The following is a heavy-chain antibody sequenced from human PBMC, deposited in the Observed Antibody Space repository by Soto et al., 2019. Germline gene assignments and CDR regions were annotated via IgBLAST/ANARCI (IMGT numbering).Heavy chain of an antibody. D-gene: IGHD3-10*01. CDR1: GYTFKNYD. Sequence: QVQLLQSGAEVKKPGASVRVSCRASGYTFKNYDINWVRRAPGQGLEWMGWMNPNSGNTGYAQKFQDRVTRTSDTSTRTAYMELSSLTAEDTALYYCARRMTWSLWCFDLWGSGTQVTVSS. V-gene: IGHV1-8*01. J-gene: IGHJ2*01. CDR3: ARRMTWSLWCFDL. CDR2: MNPNSGNT.